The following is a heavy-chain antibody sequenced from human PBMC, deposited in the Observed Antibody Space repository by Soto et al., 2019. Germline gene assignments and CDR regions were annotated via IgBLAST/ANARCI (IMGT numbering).Heavy chain of an antibody. CDR3: ASLYGDPGGYYFDY. J-gene: IGHJ4*02. Sequence: SETLSLTCAVSGYSISSSNWWGWIRQPPGKGLEWIGYIYYSGSTYYNPSLKSRVTISVDRSKNQVSLKLSSVNAADTAVYFCASLYGDPGGYYFDYWGQGTLVTVSS. D-gene: IGHD4-17*01. CDR2: IYYSGST. CDR1: GYSISSSNW. V-gene: IGHV4-28*01.